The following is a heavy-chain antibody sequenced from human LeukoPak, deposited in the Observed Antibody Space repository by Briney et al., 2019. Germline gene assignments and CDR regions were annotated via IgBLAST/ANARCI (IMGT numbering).Heavy chain of an antibody. CDR2: ISAYNGNT. V-gene: IGHV1-18*01. J-gene: IGHJ5*02. Sequence: ASVTVSCKASGYTFTSYGISWVRQAPGQGLEWMGWISAYNGNTNYAQKLQGRVTMTTDTSTSTAYVELRSLRSDDTAVYYGARVAYCSSTSCSHTPRNWFDPWGQGTLVTVSS. CDR3: ARVAYCSSTSCSHTPRNWFDP. D-gene: IGHD2-2*01. CDR1: GYTFTSYG.